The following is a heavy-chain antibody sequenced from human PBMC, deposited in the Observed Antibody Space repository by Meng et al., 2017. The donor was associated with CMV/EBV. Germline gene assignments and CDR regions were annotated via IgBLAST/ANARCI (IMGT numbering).Heavy chain of an antibody. CDR1: GFTFSNYW. CDR3: ARDLSGSRDY. V-gene: IGHV3-74*01. J-gene: IGHJ4*02. Sequence: EWQLVEAGGGLIQPWGSFGLSCEDSGFTFSNYWMHWVRQVPGEGLVWVSRINEDGRITSYADSVKGRFTISRDNARNTLYLQMNSLRADDSAVYYCARDLSGSRDYWGRGTLVTVSS. CDR2: INEDGRIT. D-gene: IGHD1-26*01.